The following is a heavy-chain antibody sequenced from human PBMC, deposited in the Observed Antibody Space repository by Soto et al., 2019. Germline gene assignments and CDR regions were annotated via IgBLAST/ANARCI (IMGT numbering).Heavy chain of an antibody. CDR2: IYYSGST. Sequence: QVQLQESGPGLVKPSQTLSLTCTVSGGSISSGDYYWSWIRQPPGKGLEWIGYIYYSGSTYYNPSLKSRVTISVDTSKNHLALKLSSVTAADTAVYYCARERPDGSRLDPWGQGTLVTVSS. V-gene: IGHV4-30-4*01. CDR3: ARERPDGSRLDP. CDR1: GGSISSGDYY. D-gene: IGHD6-13*01. J-gene: IGHJ5*02.